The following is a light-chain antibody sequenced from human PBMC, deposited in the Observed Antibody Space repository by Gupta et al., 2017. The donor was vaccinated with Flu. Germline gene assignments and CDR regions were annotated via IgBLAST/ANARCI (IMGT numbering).Light chain of an antibody. CDR3: QQYKNWPPWT. V-gene: IGKV3-15*01. Sequence: GRATLSCRASQSVSSSLAWYQQKPGQAPRLLIYDASTRAAGLPARFSGSGSGTEFSLTISSLQSEDVAVYYCQQYKNWPPWTFGPGTKVEI. CDR1: QSVSSS. CDR2: DAS. J-gene: IGKJ1*01.